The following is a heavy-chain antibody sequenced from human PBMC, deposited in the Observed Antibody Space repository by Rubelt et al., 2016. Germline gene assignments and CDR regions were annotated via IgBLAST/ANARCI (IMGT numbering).Heavy chain of an antibody. CDR1: GYTFTSYA. V-gene: IGHV1-3*01. Sequence: VQLVQSGAEVKKPGASVTVSCKASGYTFTSYAMHWVRQAPGQRLEWMGWINASNGNTKYSQKFQGMVTITEDTAACTAYMELSVLRSEDTAVYYCARVIWGSGWSNNWFDPWGQGTLVTVSS. D-gene: IGHD6-19*01. CDR2: INASNGNT. CDR3: ARVIWGSGWSNNWFDP. J-gene: IGHJ5*02.